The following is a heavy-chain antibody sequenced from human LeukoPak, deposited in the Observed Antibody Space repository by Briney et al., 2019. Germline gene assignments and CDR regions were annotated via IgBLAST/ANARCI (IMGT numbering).Heavy chain of an antibody. CDR1: GYTLTELS. CDR3: ATIYSGYDLFDY. Sequence: ASVKVSCKVSGYTLTELSMHWVQQAPGKGLEWMGGFDPEDGETIYAQKFQGRVTMTEDTSTDTAYMELSSLRSEDTAVYYCATIYSGYDLFDYWGQGTLVTVSS. D-gene: IGHD5-12*01. J-gene: IGHJ4*02. V-gene: IGHV1-24*01. CDR2: FDPEDGET.